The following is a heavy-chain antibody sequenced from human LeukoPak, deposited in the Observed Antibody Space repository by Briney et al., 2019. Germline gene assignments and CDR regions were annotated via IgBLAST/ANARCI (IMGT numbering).Heavy chain of an antibody. V-gene: IGHV3-7*01. J-gene: IGHJ4*02. CDR2: IKQDGSEK. CDR1: GFTFISYW. Sequence: PGGFLRLSCAASGFTFISYWLTWVRQAPGKGLEWVANIKQDGSEKYYVGSVKGRFTISRDNAKNSLYLQMNSLRAEDTAVYYCARDLSGVAGYTYGRGIDYWGQGTLVTVSS. D-gene: IGHD5-18*01. CDR3: ARDLSGVAGYTYGRGIDY.